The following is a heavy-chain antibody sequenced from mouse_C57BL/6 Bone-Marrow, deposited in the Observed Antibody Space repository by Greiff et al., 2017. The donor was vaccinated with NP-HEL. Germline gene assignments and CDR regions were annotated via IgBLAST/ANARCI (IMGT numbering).Heavy chain of an antibody. CDR2: IYPRSGNT. CDR3: ARWTITTVVARAY. CDR1: GYTFTSYG. V-gene: IGHV1-81*01. Sequence: VQLQQSGAELARPGASVKLSCKASGYTFTSYGISWVKQRTGQGLEWIGEIYPRSGNTYYNEKFKGKATLTADKSSSTAYMELRSLTSEDSAVYLWARWTITTVVARAYWGQGTLVTVSA. J-gene: IGHJ3*01. D-gene: IGHD1-1*01.